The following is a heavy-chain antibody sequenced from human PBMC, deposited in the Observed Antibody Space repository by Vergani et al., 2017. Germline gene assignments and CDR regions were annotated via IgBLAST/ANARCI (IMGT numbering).Heavy chain of an antibody. Sequence: EVQLVESGGGLVPPGRSLRLSCAASGFSFGDYAMTWVRQAPGKGLEWVSAISGSGGSTYYADSVKGRFTISRDNSENTLFLQMNNLRPEDTAVYYCAKGDVAMVSRNSYYYGMDVWGQGTTVTVFS. CDR3: AKGDVAMVSRNSYYYGMDV. D-gene: IGHD5-18*01. CDR1: GFSFGDYA. J-gene: IGHJ6*02. CDR2: ISGSGGST. V-gene: IGHV3-23*04.